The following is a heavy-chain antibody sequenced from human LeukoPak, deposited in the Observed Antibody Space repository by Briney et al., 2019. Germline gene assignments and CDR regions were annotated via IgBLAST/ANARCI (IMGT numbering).Heavy chain of an antibody. CDR2: IYYSGST. J-gene: IGHJ4*02. CDR1: GGSISSSSYY. D-gene: IGHD3-10*01. CDR3: ARAESNYYGSGSYFDY. V-gene: IGHV4-39*07. Sequence: SSETLSLTCTVSGGSISSSSYYWGWIRQPPGKGLEWIGSIYYSGSTYYNPSLKSRVTISVDTSKNQFSLKLSSVTAADTAVYYCARAESNYYGSGSYFDYWGQGTLVTVSS.